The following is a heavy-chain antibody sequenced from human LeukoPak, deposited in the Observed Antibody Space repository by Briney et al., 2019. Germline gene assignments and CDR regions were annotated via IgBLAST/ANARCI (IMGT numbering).Heavy chain of an antibody. D-gene: IGHD3-10*01. J-gene: IGHJ4*02. CDR3: AKETELWFGESTSMVAYFDY. CDR1: GFTFSSYA. V-gene: IGHV3-23*01. Sequence: GGSLRLSCAASGFTFSSYAMNWVRQAPGKGLEWVSAISGSGGSTYYADSVKGRFTISRDNSKNTLYLQMNSLRAEDTAVYYCAKETELWFGESTSMVAYFDYWGQGTLVTVPS. CDR2: ISGSGGST.